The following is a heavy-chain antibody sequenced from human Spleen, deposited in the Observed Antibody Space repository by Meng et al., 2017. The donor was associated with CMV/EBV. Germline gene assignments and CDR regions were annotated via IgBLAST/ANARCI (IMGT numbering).Heavy chain of an antibody. V-gene: IGHV4-31*02. CDR2: IYYSGST. J-gene: IGHJ6*02. CDR3: ATGPTGIVVVPAASMEIYGMDV. CDR1: YY. D-gene: IGHD2-2*01. Sequence: YYWSWIRQHPGKGLEWIGYIYYSGSTYYNPSLKSRVTISVDTSKNQFSLKLSSVTAADTAVYYCATGPTGIVVVPAASMEIYGMDVWGQGTTVTVSS.